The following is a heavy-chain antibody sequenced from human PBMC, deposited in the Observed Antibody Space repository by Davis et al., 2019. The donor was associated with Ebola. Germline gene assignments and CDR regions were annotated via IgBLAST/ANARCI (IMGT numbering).Heavy chain of an antibody. CDR1: GGTFSSNA. J-gene: IGHJ4*02. Sequence: SVKVSCKVSGGTFSSNAISWVRQAPGQGLEWMGGITPILKTVNYAQKFQGRVTITADESTSTAYMELSSLRSEDTAMYYCARDRYSDGSGYFFEQSHWGKGTLVTVSS. CDR2: ITPILKTV. V-gene: IGHV1-69*13. D-gene: IGHD3-22*01. CDR3: ARDRYSDGSGYFFEQSH.